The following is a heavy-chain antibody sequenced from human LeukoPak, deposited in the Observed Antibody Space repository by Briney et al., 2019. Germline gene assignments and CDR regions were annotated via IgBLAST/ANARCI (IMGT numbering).Heavy chain of an antibody. J-gene: IGHJ3*02. D-gene: IGHD6-19*01. CDR2: VYPGDSHG. CDR3: ARRMPSSGWYKGDDAFDI. V-gene: IGHV5-51*01. CDR1: GYSFTNYW. Sequence: GEALKISCKASGYSFTNYWIAWVRQMPGKGLEWMTIVYPGDSHGAYSPSFQGQVTVSVDKSINTAYQQWSSLKASDTAIYYCARRMPSSGWYKGDDAFDIWGQGTMITVSS.